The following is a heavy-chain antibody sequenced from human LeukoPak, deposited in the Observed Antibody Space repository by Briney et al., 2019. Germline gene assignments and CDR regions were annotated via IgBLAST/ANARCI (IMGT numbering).Heavy chain of an antibody. CDR2: IKSKTDGGTA. V-gene: IGHV3-15*01. Sequence: PGGSLRLSCAASGFSFNYAWMDWVRRAPGKGLEWVGRIKSKTDGGTADYPAPVKGRFTISRDDSINTLYLQMNSLSTEDTATYYCTREDRHSSGWYGAFDLGGQGTTVTVSS. CDR1: GFSFNYAW. CDR3: TREDRHSSGWYGAFDL. D-gene: IGHD6-19*01. J-gene: IGHJ3*01.